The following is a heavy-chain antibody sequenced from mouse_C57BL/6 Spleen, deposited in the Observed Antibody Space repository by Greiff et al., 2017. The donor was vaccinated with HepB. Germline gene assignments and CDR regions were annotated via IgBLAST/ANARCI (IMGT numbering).Heavy chain of an antibody. CDR2: IYPRSGNT. D-gene: IGHD2-5*01. CDR1: GYTFTSYG. CDR3: ARRKAYYSNYEGYAMDY. J-gene: IGHJ4*01. V-gene: IGHV1-81*01. Sequence: QVQLQQSGAELARPGASVKLSCKASGYTFTSYGISWVKQRTGQGLEWIGEIYPRSGNTYYNEKFKGKATLTADKSSSTAYMELRSLTSEDSAVYFCARRKAYYSNYEGYAMDYWGQGTSVTVSS.